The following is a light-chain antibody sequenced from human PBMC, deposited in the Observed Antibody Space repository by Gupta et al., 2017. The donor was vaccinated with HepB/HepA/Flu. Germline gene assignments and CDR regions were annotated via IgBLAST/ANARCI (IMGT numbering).Light chain of an antibody. Sequence: YDLTQPPSVSVSPGQTASTPCSGSKLGNNYVCWYQQKPGQSPVLVIFEDNKRPSGIPERFSGSNSRNTATLTISGTQTIDEADYYCQAWDSTTVIFGGGTRLSVL. J-gene: IGLJ2*01. CDR3: QAWDSTTVI. CDR2: EDN. V-gene: IGLV3-1*01. CDR1: KLGNNY.